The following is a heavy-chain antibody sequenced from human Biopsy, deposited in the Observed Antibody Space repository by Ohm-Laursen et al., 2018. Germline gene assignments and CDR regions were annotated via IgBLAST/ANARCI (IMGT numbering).Heavy chain of an antibody. CDR2: IYYSGST. CDR3: ARATNSTGWPYYYFYGMDV. CDR1: GGSISSDY. Sequence: SVTLSLTCTVSGGSISSDYWSWIRQTPGKGLEWIGYIYYSGSTNYNPSLKSRVTISVDTSKNQFSLRLNSVTAADTAVYYCARATNSTGWPYYYFYGMDVWGQGTTVIVSS. D-gene: IGHD2/OR15-2a*01. V-gene: IGHV4-59*01. J-gene: IGHJ6*02.